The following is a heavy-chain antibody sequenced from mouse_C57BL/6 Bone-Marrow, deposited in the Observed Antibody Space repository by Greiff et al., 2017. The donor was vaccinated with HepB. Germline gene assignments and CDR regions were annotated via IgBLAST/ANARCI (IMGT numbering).Heavy chain of an antibody. CDR2: IYPRSGNT. J-gene: IGHJ2*01. Sequence: VKLVESGAELARPGASVKLSCKASGYTFTSYGISWVKQRTGQGLEWIGEIYPRSGNTYYNEKFKGKATLTADKSSSTAYMELRSLTSEDSAVYFCARSNYYGPDYWGQGTTLTVSS. CDR1: GYTFTSYG. D-gene: IGHD2-1*01. V-gene: IGHV1-81*01. CDR3: ARSNYYGPDY.